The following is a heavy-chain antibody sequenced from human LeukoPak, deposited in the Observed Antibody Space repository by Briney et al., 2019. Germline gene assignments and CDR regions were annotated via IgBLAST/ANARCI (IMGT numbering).Heavy chain of an antibody. CDR2: ISGSGGST. CDR3: AKGDYCSSTSCHPGWFDP. V-gene: IGHV3-23*01. CDR1: GFTCSSYA. D-gene: IGHD2-2*01. J-gene: IGHJ5*02. Sequence: PGGSLRLSCAASGFTCSSYAMSWVRQAPGKGLEWVSAISGSGGSTYYADSVKGRFTISRDNSKNTLYLQMNSLRAEDTAVYYCAKGDYCSSTSCHPGWFDPRGQGTLVTVSS.